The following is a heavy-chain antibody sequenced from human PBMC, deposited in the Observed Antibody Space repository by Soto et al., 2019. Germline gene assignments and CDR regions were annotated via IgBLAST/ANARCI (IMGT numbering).Heavy chain of an antibody. CDR2: IKSETDGGTA. J-gene: IGHJ4*02. CDR3: SHGYYQYFDS. Sequence: PGGSLRLSCAVSGVTLSNVWMNWVRQAPGKGPEWVGRIKSETDGGTADYAAPVKGRFTISRDDSENTLYLQMNSLKTEDTAVYYCSHGYYQYFDSWGQGT. D-gene: IGHD5-18*01. V-gene: IGHV3-15*07. CDR1: GVTLSNVW.